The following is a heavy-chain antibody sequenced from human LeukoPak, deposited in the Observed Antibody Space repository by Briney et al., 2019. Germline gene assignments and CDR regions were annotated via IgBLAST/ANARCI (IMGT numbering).Heavy chain of an antibody. CDR3: AAGSELLSFGISDY. D-gene: IGHD3-10*01. V-gene: IGHV1-69*13. CDR1: GGTFSSCA. CDR2: IIPIFGTA. Sequence: ASVKVSCKASGGTFSSCAISWVRQAPGQGLEWMGGIIPIFGTANYAQKFQGRVTITADESTSTAYMELSSLRSEDTAVYYCAAGSELLSFGISDYWGQGTLVTVSS. J-gene: IGHJ4*02.